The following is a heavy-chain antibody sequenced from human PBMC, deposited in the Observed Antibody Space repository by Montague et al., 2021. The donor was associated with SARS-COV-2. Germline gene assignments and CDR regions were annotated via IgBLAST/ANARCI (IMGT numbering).Heavy chain of an antibody. D-gene: IGHD6-25*01. CDR1: GGSFSGYY. CDR2: SNQSGST. CDR3: ARGLSASDSGGWVPVAVFDFYHYMGV. J-gene: IGHJ6*03. V-gene: IGHV4-34*01. Sequence: SETLSLTCAVFGGSFSGYYWTWIRRPPGKGLEWVGESNQSGSTNYSPYPKSRVTISVDTSKNQFSLKLTSVTAADTAVYYCARGLSASDSGGWVPVAVFDFYHYMGVWGKGTTVTVSS.